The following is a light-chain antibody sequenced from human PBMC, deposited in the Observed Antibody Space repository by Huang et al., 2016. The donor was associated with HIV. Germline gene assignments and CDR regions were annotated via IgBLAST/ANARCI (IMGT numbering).Light chain of an antibody. Sequence: EIVMTQSPLSLPVTPGEPASISCRSSQSLLHSNGYNYLDWYLQKPGQSPLLLIYLGSNRASGVPDRFSGSGSGTDFTLKISRVEAEDVGIYYCMQALQTPVFGPGTRVDIK. CDR2: LGS. CDR3: MQALQTPV. CDR1: QSLLHSNGYNY. V-gene: IGKV2-28*01. J-gene: IGKJ3*01.